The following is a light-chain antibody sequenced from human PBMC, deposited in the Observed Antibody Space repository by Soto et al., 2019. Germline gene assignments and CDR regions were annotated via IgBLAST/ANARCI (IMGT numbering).Light chain of an antibody. CDR3: QQYGSSPGT. V-gene: IGKV3-20*01. CDR1: QSVSSSY. Sequence: EIVLTQSPGTLSLSPGERATLSCRASQSVSSSYLAWYQQKPGQAPRLLIYGASSRATGLPDRFSGSGSGTDLILIISRLEPEDFAVYYCQQYGSSPGTFGQGTKVEIK. CDR2: GAS. J-gene: IGKJ1*01.